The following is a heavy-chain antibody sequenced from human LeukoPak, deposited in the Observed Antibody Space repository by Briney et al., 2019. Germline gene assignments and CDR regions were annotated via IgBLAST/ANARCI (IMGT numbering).Heavy chain of an antibody. J-gene: IGHJ4*02. CDR3: AKDYLGYGDYGWDY. D-gene: IGHD4-17*01. Sequence: GGSLRPSCAASGFTFSSYAMSWVRQAPGKGLEWVSAISGSGGSTYYADSVKGRFTISRDNSKNTLYLQMNSLRAEDTAVYYCAKDYLGYGDYGWDYWGQGTLVTVSS. V-gene: IGHV3-23*01. CDR1: GFTFSSYA. CDR2: ISGSGGST.